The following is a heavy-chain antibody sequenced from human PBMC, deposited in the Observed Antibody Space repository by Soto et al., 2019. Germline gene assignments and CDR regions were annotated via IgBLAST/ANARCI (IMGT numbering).Heavy chain of an antibody. CDR3: ATVTHGQLETYYFDY. J-gene: IGHJ4*02. V-gene: IGHV1-69*06. CDR2: IIPLFGTT. Sequence: SVKVSCKASGGNFTNYGISWVRQAPGQGLEWMGGIIPLFGTTNYAHKFRGRVTVTADTSTDTAYMELSSLRSEDTAVYYCATVTHGQLETYYFDYWGQGTLVTVSS. CDR1: GGNFTNYG. D-gene: IGHD6-13*01.